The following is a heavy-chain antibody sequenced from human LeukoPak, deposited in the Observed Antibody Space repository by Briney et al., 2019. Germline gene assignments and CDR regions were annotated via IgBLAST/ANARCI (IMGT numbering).Heavy chain of an antibody. CDR3: ARVYHSNYGGFDP. CDR2: IYHSGST. D-gene: IGHD4-11*01. J-gene: IGHJ5*02. CDR1: GGSISSGGYS. Sequence: SQTLSLTCAVSGGSISSGGYSWSWIRQPPGKGLEWIGYIYHSGSTYYNPSLKSRVTISVDRSKNQFSLKLSSVTAADTAVYYCARVYHSNYGGFDPWGQGTLVTVSS. V-gene: IGHV4-30-2*01.